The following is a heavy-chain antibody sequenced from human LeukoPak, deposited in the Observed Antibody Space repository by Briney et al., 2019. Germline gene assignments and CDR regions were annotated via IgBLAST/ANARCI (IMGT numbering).Heavy chain of an antibody. D-gene: IGHD3-22*01. CDR2: ISAYNGNT. Sequence: ASVKVSCKASGYTFTRYGISWVRQAPGQGLEWMGWISAYNGNTNYAQKLQGRVTMTTDASTSTAYMELRSPRSDDTAVYYCVRVVSPPVPYYYDSSGLDIWGQGTMVTVSS. CDR1: GYTFTRYG. V-gene: IGHV1-18*01. J-gene: IGHJ3*02. CDR3: VRVVSPPVPYYYDSSGLDI.